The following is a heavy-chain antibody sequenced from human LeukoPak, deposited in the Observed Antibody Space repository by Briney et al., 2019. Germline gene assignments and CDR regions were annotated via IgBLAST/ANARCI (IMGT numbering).Heavy chain of an antibody. CDR2: IYYSGST. V-gene: IGHV4-59*01. CDR1: GGSISSYY. D-gene: IGHD3-10*01. Sequence: SETLSLTCTVSGGSISSYYWSWIRQPPGKGLEWIGYIYYSGSTNYNPSLKSRVTISVDTSKNQFSLKLSSVTAADTAVYYCARERPHRVFGSGSYYYYFGYWGQGTLVTVSS. J-gene: IGHJ4*02. CDR3: ARERPHRVFGSGSYYYYFGY.